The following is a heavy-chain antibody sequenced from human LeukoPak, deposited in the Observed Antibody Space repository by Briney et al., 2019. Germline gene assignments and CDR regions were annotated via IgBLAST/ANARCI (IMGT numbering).Heavy chain of an antibody. J-gene: IGHJ4*02. CDR2: ISNSGSAK. Sequence: GGSLRLSCAASRFSFSNHSMNWVRQAPGRGLEWVSYISNSGSAKYYAASVKGRFTISRDNGKNSLYLQMNSLRAEDTAVYYCARMSGSRLPGNWGQGTLVTVSS. D-gene: IGHD3-3*01. CDR1: RFSFSNHS. V-gene: IGHV3-48*01. CDR3: ARMSGSRLPGN.